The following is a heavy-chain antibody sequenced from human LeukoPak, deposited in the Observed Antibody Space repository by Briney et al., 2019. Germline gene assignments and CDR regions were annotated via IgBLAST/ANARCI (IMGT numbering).Heavy chain of an antibody. CDR1: GGSISSSSYY. CDR3: ARQGVTLMGVY. Sequence: SKTLSLTCTVSGGSISSSSYYWGWIRQPPGKGLEWIGSIYYSGSTYYNPSLKSRVTISVDTSKNQFSLKLSSVTAADTAVYYCARQGVTLMGVYWGQGTLVTVSS. D-gene: IGHD3-16*02. J-gene: IGHJ4*02. V-gene: IGHV4-39*01. CDR2: IYYSGST.